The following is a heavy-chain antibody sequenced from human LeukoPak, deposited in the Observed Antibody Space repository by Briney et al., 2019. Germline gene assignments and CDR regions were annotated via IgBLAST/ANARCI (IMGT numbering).Heavy chain of an antibody. V-gene: IGHV1-18*01. CDR3: ARDGRVYCSSTSCYPRPDAFDI. Sequence: GASVKVSCKASGYTFTSYGISWVRQAPGQGLEWMGWISAYNGNTNYAQKLQGRVTMTTDTSTSTAYMELRSLRSDDTAVYYCARDGRVYCSSTSCYPRPDAFDIWGQGTMVTVSS. CDR1: GYTFTSYG. D-gene: IGHD2-2*01. CDR2: ISAYNGNT. J-gene: IGHJ3*02.